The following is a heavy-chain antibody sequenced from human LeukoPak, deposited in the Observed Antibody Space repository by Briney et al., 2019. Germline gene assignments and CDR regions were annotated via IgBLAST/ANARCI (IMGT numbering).Heavy chain of an antibody. CDR1: GYTFTNYY. J-gene: IGHJ4*02. CDR2: INPNGGST. Sequence: WASVKVSCKASGYTFTNYYMHWVRQAPGQGLEWMGIINPNGGSTSYAQKFQGRVTMTRDTSTSTVYMELSSLTSEDPAVYYCARSYGASVRSGCAYWGQGTLVTVSS. V-gene: IGHV1-46*01. D-gene: IGHD5-18*01. CDR3: ARSYGASVRSGCAY.